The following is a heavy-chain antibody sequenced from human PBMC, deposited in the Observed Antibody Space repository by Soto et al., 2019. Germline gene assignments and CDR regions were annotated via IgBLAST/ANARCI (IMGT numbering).Heavy chain of an antibody. V-gene: IGHV3-48*02. CDR1: GFTFSSYS. CDR2: ISSSSTI. Sequence: EVQLVESGGGLVQPGGSLRLSCAASGFTFSSYSMNWVRQAPGKGLEWVSYISSSSTIYYADSVKGRFTISRDNAKNSLYLQMNSLRDEDTAVYYCARDRTYYDSSGYQDYWGQGTLVTVSS. J-gene: IGHJ4*02. D-gene: IGHD3-22*01. CDR3: ARDRTYYDSSGYQDY.